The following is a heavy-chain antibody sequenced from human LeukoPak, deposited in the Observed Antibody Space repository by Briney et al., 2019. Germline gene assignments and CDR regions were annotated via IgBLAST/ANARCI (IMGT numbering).Heavy chain of an antibody. D-gene: IGHD2-15*01. CDR3: AREFVVVVAATIY. J-gene: IGHJ4*02. Sequence: GGSLRLSCAASGFTFSSYSMNWVRQAPGKGLEWVSYISSSSSTIYYADSVKGRFTISRDNAKNSLYLQMNSLRAEDTAVYYCAREFVVVVAATIYWGQGTLVTVSS. CDR1: GFTFSSYS. V-gene: IGHV3-48*04. CDR2: ISSSSSTI.